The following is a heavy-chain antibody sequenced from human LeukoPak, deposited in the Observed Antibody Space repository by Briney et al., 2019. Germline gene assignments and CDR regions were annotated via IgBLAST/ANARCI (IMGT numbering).Heavy chain of an antibody. CDR3: ARPPNYSNYAEGWGFYYYYYMDV. Sequence: ASVKVSCKASGYTFASYDINWVRQAPGQGLEWMGWMNPNSGNTGYAQKFQGRVTMTRNTSINTAYMELSSLRSEDTAVYYCARPPNYSNYAEGWGFYYYYYMDVWGKGTTVTVSS. D-gene: IGHD4-11*01. V-gene: IGHV1-8*01. CDR2: MNPNSGNT. CDR1: GYTFASYD. J-gene: IGHJ6*03.